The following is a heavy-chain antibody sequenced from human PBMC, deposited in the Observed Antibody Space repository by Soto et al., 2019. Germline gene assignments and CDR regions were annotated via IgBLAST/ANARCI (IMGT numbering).Heavy chain of an antibody. CDR3: ARDFENDGYSSSWPITFDL. CDR2: IWYDGSNK. CDR1: GFTFSTYG. Sequence: PGGSLRLSCATSGFTFSTYGMHWVRQAPGKGLEWVAVIWYDGSNKYYADSVKGRFTISRDNSKNTLYLQMNSLRGEDTAVYYCARDFENDGYSSSWPITFDLWGQATLVTVSS. D-gene: IGHD4-4*01. V-gene: IGHV3-33*01. J-gene: IGHJ5*02.